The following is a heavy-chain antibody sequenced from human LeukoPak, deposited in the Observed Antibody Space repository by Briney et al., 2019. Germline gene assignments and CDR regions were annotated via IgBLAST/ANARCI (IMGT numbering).Heavy chain of an antibody. V-gene: IGHV1-69*13. CDR3: ARGEWRELVYAN. Sequence: GASVKVSCKASGGTFISYAISWVRQAPGQGREWMGGIIPIFGTANYAQKFQGRVTITADESTSTAYMELSSLRSEDTAVYYCARGEWRELVYANWGQGTLVTVSS. CDR2: IIPIFGTA. D-gene: IGHD1-26*01. CDR1: GGTFISYA. J-gene: IGHJ4*02.